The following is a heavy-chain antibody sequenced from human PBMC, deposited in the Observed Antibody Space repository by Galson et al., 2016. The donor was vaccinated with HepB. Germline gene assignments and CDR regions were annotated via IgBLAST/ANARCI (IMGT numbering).Heavy chain of an antibody. J-gene: IGHJ4*02. D-gene: IGHD1-1*01. V-gene: IGHV3-69-1*01. CDR1: GFTFSSYW. Sequence: SLRLSCAASGFTFSSYWMAWVRHTPSKGLEWISYISVYRTIYYADSVKGRFTISRDNAKNSLYLQMNTLRADDTAVYYCARSVEGHFDYWGQGILVTVSS. CDR3: ARSVEGHFDY. CDR2: ISVYRTI.